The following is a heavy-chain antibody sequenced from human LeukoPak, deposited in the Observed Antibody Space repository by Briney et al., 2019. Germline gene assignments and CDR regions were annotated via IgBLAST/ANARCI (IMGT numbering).Heavy chain of an antibody. Sequence: GSLTLSCAASGFKLCSYGLSWVRQAPGKGLEWVSSISNDGGGTFSADSVRGRFTISRDNSKNTLFLQMDSLRAEDTALYFCAKGSSGYFFDHWGQGSLVTVSS. V-gene: IGHV3-23*01. CDR3: AKGSSGYFFDH. CDR2: ISNDGGGT. CDR1: GFKLCSYG. D-gene: IGHD3-22*01. J-gene: IGHJ4*02.